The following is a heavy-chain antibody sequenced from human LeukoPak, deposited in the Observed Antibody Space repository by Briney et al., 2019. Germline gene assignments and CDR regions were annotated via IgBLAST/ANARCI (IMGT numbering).Heavy chain of an antibody. CDR2: IYHSGTT. V-gene: IGHV4-38-2*01. CDR3: ARHPTSGSYS. CDR1: DYSTSSGYY. Sequence: KPSETLSLTCAVSDYSTSSGYYWGWIRQPPGKGLEWIGSIYHSGTTYCNPSLKSRVTISVDTSKNQFSLKLSTVTAADTAVYYCARHPTSGSYSWGQGTLVTVSS. J-gene: IGHJ4*02. D-gene: IGHD1-26*01.